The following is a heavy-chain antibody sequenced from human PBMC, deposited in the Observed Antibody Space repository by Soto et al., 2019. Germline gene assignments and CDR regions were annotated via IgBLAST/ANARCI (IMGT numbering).Heavy chain of an antibody. CDR1: GGSISSYY. CDR2: IYYSGST. Sequence: SETLSLTCTVSGGSISSYYWSWIRQPPGKGLEWIGYIYYSGSTNYNPSLKSRVTTSVDTSKNQFSLKLSSVTAADTAVYYCAGTQYDFWSGYMGDAFDIWGQGTMVTVS. D-gene: IGHD3-3*01. V-gene: IGHV4-59*01. J-gene: IGHJ3*02. CDR3: AGTQYDFWSGYMGDAFDI.